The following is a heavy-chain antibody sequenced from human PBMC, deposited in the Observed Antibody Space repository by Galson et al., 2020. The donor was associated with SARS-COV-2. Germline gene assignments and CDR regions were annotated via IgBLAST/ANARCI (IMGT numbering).Heavy chain of an antibody. J-gene: IGHJ3*02. D-gene: IGHD2-2*01. CDR1: GGSISTSLYY. V-gene: IGHV4-39*01. Sequence: SETLSLTCSVSGGSISTSLYYWGWIRQSPGKGLEWIGTIFYTGNTYYDPSLESRVTMSVDTSKNQFSLKMSSVTAADTGVYYCARRPAAIVPAKGAFDIWGQGTMVTVSS. CDR2: IFYTGNT. CDR3: ARRPAAIVPAKGAFDI.